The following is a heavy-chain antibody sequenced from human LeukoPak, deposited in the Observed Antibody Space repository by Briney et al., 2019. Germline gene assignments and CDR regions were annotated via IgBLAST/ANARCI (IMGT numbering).Heavy chain of an antibody. D-gene: IGHD3-10*01. CDR1: GFTVSSNY. Sequence: GSLRLSCAASGFTVSSNYMSWVRQAPGKGLEWVSVIYSGGSTYYADSVKGRFTISRDNSKNTLYLQMNSLRTEDTAVYYCARAPPYYYGSGGFDWGQGTLVTVSS. CDR3: ARAPPYYYGSGGFD. CDR2: IYSGGST. J-gene: IGHJ4*02. V-gene: IGHV3-53*01.